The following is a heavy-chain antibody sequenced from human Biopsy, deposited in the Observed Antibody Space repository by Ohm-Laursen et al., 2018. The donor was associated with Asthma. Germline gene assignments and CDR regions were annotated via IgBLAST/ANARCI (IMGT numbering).Heavy chain of an antibody. J-gene: IGHJ4*02. Sequence: LRLSCSPSGFTFSSYSMNWVRQAPGKGLEWVSYISRSSSTIYYADSVKGRFTISRDNAKNSLYLQMNSLRDEDTAVYYCARFKRGYSYGYAGVFDYWGQGTLVTVSS. D-gene: IGHD5-18*01. CDR3: ARFKRGYSYGYAGVFDY. V-gene: IGHV3-48*02. CDR1: GFTFSSYS. CDR2: ISRSSSTI.